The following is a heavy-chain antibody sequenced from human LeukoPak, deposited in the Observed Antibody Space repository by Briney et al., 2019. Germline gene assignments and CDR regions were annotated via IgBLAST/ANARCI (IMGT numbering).Heavy chain of an antibody. V-gene: IGHV4-59*12. CDR3: ARETRNPYYYDSSGYNFDY. CDR2: THYGGST. D-gene: IGHD3-22*01. CDR1: GGSINNYY. Sequence: PSETLSLTCTVSGGSINNYYWAWIRQPPGKGLEWIGYTHYGGSTTYSPSLENRVTMSVDTSKNQFSLKLSSVTAADTAVYYCARETRNPYYYDSSGYNFDYWGQGTLVTVSS. J-gene: IGHJ4*02.